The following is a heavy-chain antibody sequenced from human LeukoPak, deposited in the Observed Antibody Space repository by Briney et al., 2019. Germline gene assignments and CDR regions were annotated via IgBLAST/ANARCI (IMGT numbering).Heavy chain of an antibody. J-gene: IGHJ4*02. CDR1: GGSISSSSYY. CDR3: ARERLLAAAGSLDY. CDR2: IYYSGST. D-gene: IGHD6-13*01. Sequence: SETLSLTCTVSGGSISSSSYYWGWIRQPPGKGLEWIGSIYYSGSTYYNPSLKSRVTISVHTSKNQFSLKLSSVTAADTAVYYCARERLLAAAGSLDYWGQGTLVTVSS. V-gene: IGHV4-39*07.